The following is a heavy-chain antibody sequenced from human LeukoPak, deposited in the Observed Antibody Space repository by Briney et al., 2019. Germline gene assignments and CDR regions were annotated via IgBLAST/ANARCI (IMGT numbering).Heavy chain of an antibody. CDR3: AAPYRDGMDV. CDR1: GFTFSSYP. Sequence: GGSLRLSCAAAGFTFSSYPMHWVRQAPGKGLEWVAVISYDGTIQKYADSVKGRFTISRDNAKNSLYLQMNSLRAEDTAVYYCAAPYRDGMDVWGQGTTVTVSS. CDR2: ISYDGTIQ. D-gene: IGHD3-16*01. V-gene: IGHV3-30*07. J-gene: IGHJ6*02.